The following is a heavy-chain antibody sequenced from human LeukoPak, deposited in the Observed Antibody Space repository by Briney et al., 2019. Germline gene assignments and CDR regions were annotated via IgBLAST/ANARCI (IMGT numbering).Heavy chain of an antibody. CDR3: ARAGGGLSGYYFGAYFDY. J-gene: IGHJ4*02. V-gene: IGHV3-48*01. Sequence: GGSLRLSCAASGFTFSSYSMNWVRQAPGKGLEWVSYISSSSSTIYYADSVKGRFTISRDNAKNSLYLQMNSLRAEDTAVYYCARAGGGLSGYYFGAYFDYWGRGTLVTVSS. CDR2: ISSSSSTI. CDR1: GFTFSSYS. D-gene: IGHD3-22*01.